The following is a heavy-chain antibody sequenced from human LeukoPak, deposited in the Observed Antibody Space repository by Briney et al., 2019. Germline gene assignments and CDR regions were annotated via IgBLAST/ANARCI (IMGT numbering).Heavy chain of an antibody. V-gene: IGHV4-61*03. CDR3: ARDRMQQRNFDY. CDR2: NYYNGNN. D-gene: IGHD6-13*01. Sequence: SETLSLTCTVSGDSVSSGGYYWSWIRQPPGQGLEWIGYNYYNGNNNYDPSLKTRVTITVDTSKNHFSLKLSSVTAADTAVYYCARDRMQQRNFDYWGQGTLGTVSS. CDR1: GDSVSSGGYY. J-gene: IGHJ4*02.